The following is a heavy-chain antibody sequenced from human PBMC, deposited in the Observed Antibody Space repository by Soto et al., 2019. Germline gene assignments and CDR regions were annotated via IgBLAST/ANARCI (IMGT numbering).Heavy chain of an antibody. CDR2: ILNDGSNR. D-gene: IGHD3-10*01. CDR3: ARDDEYSGNAMDV. CDR1: GFTFSNYG. J-gene: IGHJ6*02. V-gene: IGHV3-33*01. Sequence: QVQLVESGGGVVQPGRSLRLSCAASGFTFSNYGMHWVRQAPGKGLEWVAVILNDGSNRYHADSVKDRFTISRDNSKNTLYLQMTSLRAEDTAVYYCARDDEYSGNAMDVWGPGTTVTVS.